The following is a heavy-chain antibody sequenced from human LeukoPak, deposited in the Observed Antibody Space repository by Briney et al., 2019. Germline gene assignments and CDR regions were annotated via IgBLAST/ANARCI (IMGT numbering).Heavy chain of an antibody. CDR3: AKDLTDSSSFDY. V-gene: IGHV3-30*18. CDR2: VSKDGGMK. J-gene: IGHJ4*02. CDR1: GFTFSGYG. D-gene: IGHD3-22*01. Sequence: GGSLRLSCAASGFTFSGYGMHWVRQAPGKGPEWEAVVSKDGGMKYYVDSVKGRFTISRDNSKKTLYLQMNSLRVEDTAVYYCAKDLTDSSSFDYWGQGTLVTVSS.